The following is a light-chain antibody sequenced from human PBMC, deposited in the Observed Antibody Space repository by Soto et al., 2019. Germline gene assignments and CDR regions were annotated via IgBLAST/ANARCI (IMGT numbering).Light chain of an antibody. J-gene: IGKJ4*01. CDR2: DAS. V-gene: IGKV3-15*01. Sequence: EIVMTQSTATLSVSPGERATLSCRASQSVSSNLAWYQQKPGQAPRLLIYDASTRATDIPARFSGSGSGTEFTLTISSLQSEDFAFYYCQQYNKWPLTCGGGTKVE. CDR1: QSVSSN. CDR3: QQYNKWPLT.